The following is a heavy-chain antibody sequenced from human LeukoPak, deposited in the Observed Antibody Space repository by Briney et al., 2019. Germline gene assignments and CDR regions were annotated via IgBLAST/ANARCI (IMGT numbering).Heavy chain of an antibody. J-gene: IGHJ4*02. CDR1: GGAFSSYA. V-gene: IGHV1-69*05. D-gene: IGHD6-19*01. CDR3: ARAVAGTEGGGY. Sequence: GASVKVSCKASGGAFSSYAISWVRQAPGQGLEWMGGIIPIFGTANYAQKFQGRVTMTRDTSTSTVYMELSSLRSEDSAIYYCARAVAGTEGGGYWGQGTLVTVSS. CDR2: IIPIFGTA.